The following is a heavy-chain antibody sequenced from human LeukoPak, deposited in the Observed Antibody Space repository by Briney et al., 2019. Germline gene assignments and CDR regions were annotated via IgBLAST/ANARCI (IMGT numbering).Heavy chain of an antibody. CDR2: IYYSGST. D-gene: IGHD4-23*01. CDR1: GGSISSGDYY. Sequence: SQTLSLTCTVSGGSISSGDYYWSWIRQPPGKGLEWIGYIYYSGSTYYNPSLKSRVTISVDTSKNQFSLKLSSVTAADTAVYYCARLSVMTTVVRYWGQGTLVTVSS. V-gene: IGHV4-30-4*01. J-gene: IGHJ4*02. CDR3: ARLSVMTTVVRY.